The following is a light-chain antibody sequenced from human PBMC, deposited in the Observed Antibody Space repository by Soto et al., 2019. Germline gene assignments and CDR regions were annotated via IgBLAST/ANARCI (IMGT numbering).Light chain of an antibody. V-gene: IGKV1-5*03. J-gene: IGKJ1*01. CDR2: KAS. CDR1: QTISSW. CDR3: QHYNSYSEA. Sequence: DIQMTQSPSTLSGSVGDRVTITCRASQTISSWLAWYQQKPGKAPKLLIYKASTLKSGVPSRFRGSGSGTEFTLTISSLQTDDFATYYCQHYNSYSEAFGHGTKVDIK.